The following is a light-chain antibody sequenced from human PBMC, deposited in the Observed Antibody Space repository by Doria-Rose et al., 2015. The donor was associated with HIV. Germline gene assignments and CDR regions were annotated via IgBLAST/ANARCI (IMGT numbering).Light chain of an antibody. J-gene: IGKJ1*01. Sequence: DIVMTQSSGTLSLSPGERATLSCRASQSFSSTYLAWYQQKPGQAPSLIIYDGSTRATGIPDRFSASGSGTDFTLTINRLEPEDFALYYCHQYGTSWTFGQGTKVEI. CDR3: HQYGTSWT. CDR1: QSFSSTY. V-gene: IGKV3-20*01. CDR2: DGS.